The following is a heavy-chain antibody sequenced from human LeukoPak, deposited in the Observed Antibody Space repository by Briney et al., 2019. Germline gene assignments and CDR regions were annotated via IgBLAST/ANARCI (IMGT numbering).Heavy chain of an antibody. V-gene: IGHV3-23*01. D-gene: IGHD3-22*01. CDR1: GFTFSSYA. J-gene: IGHJ5*02. CDR2: ISGSGGST. CDR3: ARRGTMIVSGYGLYNWFGP. Sequence: PGGSLRLSCAASGFTFSSYAMSWVRQAPGKGLEWVSAISGSGGSTYYADSVKGRFTISRDNSKNTLYLQMNSLRAEDTAVYYCARRGTMIVSGYGLYNWFGPWGQGTLVTVSS.